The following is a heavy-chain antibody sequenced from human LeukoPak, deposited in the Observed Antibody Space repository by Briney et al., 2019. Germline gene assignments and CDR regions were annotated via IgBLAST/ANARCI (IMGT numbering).Heavy chain of an antibody. CDR2: IYSGGST. CDR3: AKEMTWYYYDSSGYYFDY. V-gene: IGHV3-53*05. D-gene: IGHD3-22*01. J-gene: IGHJ4*02. Sequence: GGSLRLSCAASGFTVSSNYMSWVRQAPGKGLEWVSVIYSGGSTYYADSVKGRFTISRDNSKNTLYLQMNSLRAEDTAVYYCAKEMTWYYYDSSGYYFDYWGQGTLVTVSS. CDR1: GFTVSSNY.